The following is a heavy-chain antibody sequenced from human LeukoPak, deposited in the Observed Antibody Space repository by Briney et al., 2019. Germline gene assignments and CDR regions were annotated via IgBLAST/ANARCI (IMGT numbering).Heavy chain of an antibody. CDR2: ISASGRS. V-gene: IGHV4-61*02. J-gene: IGHJ4*02. CDR1: GGSISSGVYY. CDR3: AREFDS. Sequence: SQTLSLTCTVSGGSISSGVYYWRWIRQPAGKGLEWIGRISASGRSNYNPSLKSRLTLSIDTSKNQFSLMLSSVTATDTAVYYCAREFDSWGQGTLVTVSS.